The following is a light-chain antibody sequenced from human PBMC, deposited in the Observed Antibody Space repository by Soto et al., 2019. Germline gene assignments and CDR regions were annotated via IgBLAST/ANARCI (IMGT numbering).Light chain of an antibody. CDR1: QSVSRSL. CDR2: GAS. CDR3: QQYGNPPPYS. Sequence: VLTQSPGTLSLCPGERATLSCRASQSVSRSLLAWYQQKPGQAPRLLISGASTRATGIADRFSGSGSGTDFTLTISRLEPEDFAVYYCQQYGNPPPYSFGQGTKLEIK. J-gene: IGKJ2*03. V-gene: IGKV3-20*01.